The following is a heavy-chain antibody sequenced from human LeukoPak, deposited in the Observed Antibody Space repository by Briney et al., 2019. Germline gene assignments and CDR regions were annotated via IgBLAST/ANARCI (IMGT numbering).Heavy chain of an antibody. J-gene: IGHJ4*02. D-gene: IGHD6-13*01. CDR1: GFTFSSYA. CDR3: AKVVSAAGSFDY. Sequence: GGSLRLSCAASGFTFSSYAMSWVRQAPGKGLEWVSAISGSGGSTYYADSVKGRFTNSRDNSKNTLYLQMNSLRAEDTAVYYCAKVVSAAGSFDYWGQGTLVTVSS. V-gene: IGHV3-23*01. CDR2: ISGSGGST.